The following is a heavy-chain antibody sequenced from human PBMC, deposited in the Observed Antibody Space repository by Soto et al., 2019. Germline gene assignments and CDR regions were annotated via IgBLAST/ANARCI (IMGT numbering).Heavy chain of an antibody. V-gene: IGHV3-48*02. CDR1: GFTFSTYS. CDR2: ISSRSYTI. Sequence: VQLVESGGGLVQPGGSLRLSYAASGFTFSTYSMNWVRQAPGQGLEWVSYISSRSYTIYYVDSVKGRFTISRDNAKNSLYLQMNSLRDEDTAVYYCARGGSSSDNGLDVWGQGTTVTVSS. CDR3: ARGGSSSDNGLDV. D-gene: IGHD6-6*01. J-gene: IGHJ6*02.